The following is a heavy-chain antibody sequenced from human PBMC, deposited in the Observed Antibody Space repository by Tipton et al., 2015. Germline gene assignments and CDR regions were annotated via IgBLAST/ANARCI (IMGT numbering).Heavy chain of an antibody. Sequence: GLVKPSETLSLTCTVSGTSINSYYWTWIRQPPGKGLEWIGIIYWSGRTNYNSSLKSRVTMSVAPSMIHYSLTLSSVTAADTAVYYCTTTQGYWGQGILVTVSS. J-gene: IGHJ4*02. V-gene: IGHV4-59*12. CDR2: IYWSGRT. CDR3: TTTQGY. CDR1: GTSINSYY. D-gene: IGHD2-15*01.